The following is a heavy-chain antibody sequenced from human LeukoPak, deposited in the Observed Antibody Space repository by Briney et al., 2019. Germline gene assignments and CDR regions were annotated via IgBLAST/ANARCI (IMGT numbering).Heavy chain of an antibody. CDR3: AIQQHLGRVGDY. J-gene: IGHJ4*02. V-gene: IGHV1-3*01. CDR2: SNAGNGNT. D-gene: IGHD6-13*01. Sequence: ASVTVSCQASGYTFTGYYMHWVRQAPGQRREGVRWSNAGNGNTKYSQEFQDRVTNIRDTSASTAYIELSSLISEDTAVYYCAIQQHLGRVGDYWGQGTLVTVSS. CDR1: GYTFTGYY.